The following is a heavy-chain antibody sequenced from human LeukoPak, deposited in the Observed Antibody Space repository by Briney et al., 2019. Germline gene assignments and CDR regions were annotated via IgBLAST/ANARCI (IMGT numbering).Heavy chain of an antibody. J-gene: IGHJ3*02. V-gene: IGHV3-30*02. D-gene: IGHD6-19*01. CDR1: GFTFSSYG. CDR3: AKSQGSSGWYWSEDAFYI. Sequence: PGGSLRLSCAASGFTFSSYGMHWVRQAPGKGLEWVAFIRYDGSNKYYADSVKGRFTISRDNSKNTLYLQMNSPRAEDTAVYYCAKSQGSSGWYWSEDAFYIWGQGTMVTVSS. CDR2: IRYDGSNK.